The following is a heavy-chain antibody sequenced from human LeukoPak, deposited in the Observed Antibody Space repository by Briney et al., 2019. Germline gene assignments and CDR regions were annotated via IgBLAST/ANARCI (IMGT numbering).Heavy chain of an antibody. D-gene: IGHD3-22*01. CDR2: IYTSGST. CDR3: ARDPEDTMIVVGGGFDP. Sequence: SETLSLTCNVSGGSISSGSYCWSWIRQPAGKGLEWIGRIYTSGSTNYNPSLKSRVTMSVDTSKNQFSLKLSSVTAADTAVYYCARDPEDTMIVVGGGFDPWGQGTLVTVSS. J-gene: IGHJ5*02. V-gene: IGHV4-61*02. CDR1: GGSISSGSYC.